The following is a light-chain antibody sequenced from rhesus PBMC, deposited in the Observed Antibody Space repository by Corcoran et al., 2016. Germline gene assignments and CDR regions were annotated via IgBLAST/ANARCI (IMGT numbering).Light chain of an antibody. Sequence: DIQMTQSPSSLSASVGDRVTVTCRSSQDINKDLRWYQQKPGKAPTLLIDAAATLQTGVSSRFSGSGSGTEFTRTISSLQPEDVATYHCLQDYTTPLTFGGGTKVEIK. J-gene: IGKJ4*01. V-gene: IGKV1-94*01. CDR1: QDINKD. CDR2: AAA. CDR3: LQDYTTPLT.